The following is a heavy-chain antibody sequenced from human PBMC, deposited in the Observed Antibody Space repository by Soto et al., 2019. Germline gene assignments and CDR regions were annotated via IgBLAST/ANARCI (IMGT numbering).Heavy chain of an antibody. J-gene: IGHJ6*02. CDR3: AKSDRGWPYGGIMDV. CDR2: ISGSGGTT. CDR1: GFTFSTYA. D-gene: IGHD6-19*01. V-gene: IGHV3-23*01. Sequence: EVQLMESGGGLIQAGGSLRLSCAASGFTFSTYAMSWVRQAPGNGLESVSGISGSGGTTYYADSVKGRFTISRDNAKNALYLQMHSLRAEDTAVYYCAKSDRGWPYGGIMDVWGQGTTVTVSS.